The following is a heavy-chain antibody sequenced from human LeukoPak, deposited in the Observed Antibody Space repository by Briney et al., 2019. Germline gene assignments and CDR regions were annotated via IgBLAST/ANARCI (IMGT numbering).Heavy chain of an antibody. J-gene: IGHJ6*02. CDR3: ARAIAARPSGYYYYGMDV. Sequence: GGSLRLSCAASGFTFSSYSMNWVRQAPGKGLEWVSYISSSSSTIYYADSVKGRFTISRDNAKNSLYLQMNSLRAEDTAVYYCARAIAARPSGYYYYGMDVWGQGTTVTVSS. V-gene: IGHV3-48*01. CDR2: ISSSSSTI. CDR1: GFTFSSYS. D-gene: IGHD6-6*01.